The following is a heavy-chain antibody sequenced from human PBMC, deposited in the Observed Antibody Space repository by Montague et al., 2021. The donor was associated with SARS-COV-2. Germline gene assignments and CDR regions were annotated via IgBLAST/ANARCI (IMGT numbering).Heavy chain of an antibody. CDR1: GGSISSSNW. CDR2: IYHSGST. CDR3: ARGYYDSSGYYIWGPLEKSNWFDP. J-gene: IGHJ5*02. Sequence: SETLSLTCAVSGGSISSSNWWSWVRQPPGKGLEWIGEIYHSGSTNYNPSLKSRVTISVDKSKNQFSLKLSSVTAADTAVYYCARGYYDSSGYYIWGPLEKSNWFDPWGQGTLVTVSS. V-gene: IGHV4-4*02. D-gene: IGHD3-22*01.